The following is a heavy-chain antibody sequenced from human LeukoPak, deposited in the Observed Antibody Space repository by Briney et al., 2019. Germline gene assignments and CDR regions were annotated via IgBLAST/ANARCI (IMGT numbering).Heavy chain of an antibody. CDR1: GGSISTSNYY. J-gene: IGHJ4*02. Sequence: NPSETLSLTCTVSGGSISTSNYYWGWIRQPPGEGLEWIGSIYYSGSTYYNPSLKSRVTISVDTSKKQFSLIMNSLTAADTAVYYCARQVGNIWYSDYWGQGTLVTVSS. D-gene: IGHD6-13*01. CDR2: IYYSGST. CDR3: ARQVGNIWYSDY. V-gene: IGHV4-39*01.